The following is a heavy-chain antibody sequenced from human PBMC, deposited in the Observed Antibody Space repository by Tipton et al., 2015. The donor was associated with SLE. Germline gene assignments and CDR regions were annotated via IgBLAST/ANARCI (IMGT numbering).Heavy chain of an antibody. V-gene: IGHV4-39*07. CDR1: GGSISSSSYY. CDR3: ASFPYGYYMDV. CDR2: INHSGST. D-gene: IGHD2-8*01. Sequence: TLSLTCTVSGGSISSSSYYWGWIRQPPGKGLEWIGEINHSGSTNYNPSLKSRVTISVDTSKNQFSLKLSSVTAADTAVYYCASFPYGYYMDVWGKGTTVTVSS. J-gene: IGHJ6*03.